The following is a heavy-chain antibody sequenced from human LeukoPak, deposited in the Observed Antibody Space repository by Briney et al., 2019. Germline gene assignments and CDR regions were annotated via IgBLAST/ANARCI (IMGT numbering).Heavy chain of an antibody. D-gene: IGHD3-22*01. CDR1: GFNFRSYA. CDR2: ITGSGGAT. V-gene: IGHV3-23*01. Sequence: GGSLRLSCAASGFNFRSYAMSWVRQAPGKGLEWVSGITGSGGATYYADSVKGRFTISRDNSKNTLYLQMNSLRAEDTAVYYCAKDQDYYDSSGYYLRYFQHWGQGTLVTVSS. CDR3: AKDQDYYDSSGYYLRYFQH. J-gene: IGHJ1*01.